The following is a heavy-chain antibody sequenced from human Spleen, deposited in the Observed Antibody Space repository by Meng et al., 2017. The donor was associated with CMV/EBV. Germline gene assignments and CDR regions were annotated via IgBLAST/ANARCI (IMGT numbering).Heavy chain of an antibody. D-gene: IGHD3-10*01. CDR1: GGSISSSSYF. CDR3: ARDRGSSPFYFYGMDV. CDR2: TYYSGNT. J-gene: IGHJ6*02. V-gene: IGHV4-39*07. Sequence: SETLSLTCTVSGGSISSSSYFWGWIRQPPGKGLEWIGSTYYSGNTYYNPSLKSRVTISLDTSKNQFSLKLTSVTAADTAVYYCARDRGSSPFYFYGMDVWGQGTTVTVSS.